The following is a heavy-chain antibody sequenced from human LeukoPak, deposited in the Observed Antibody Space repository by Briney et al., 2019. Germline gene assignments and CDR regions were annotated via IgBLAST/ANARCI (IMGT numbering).Heavy chain of an antibody. J-gene: IGHJ4*02. Sequence: ASVKVSCKASGGTFSSYAISWVRQAPGQGLEWMGRINPNSGGTNYAQKFQGRVTMTRDTSISTAYMELSRLRSDDTAVYYCARVGSSGETMFDYWGQGTLVTVSS. D-gene: IGHD3-22*01. CDR1: GGTFSSYA. CDR2: INPNSGGT. V-gene: IGHV1-2*06. CDR3: ARVGSSGETMFDY.